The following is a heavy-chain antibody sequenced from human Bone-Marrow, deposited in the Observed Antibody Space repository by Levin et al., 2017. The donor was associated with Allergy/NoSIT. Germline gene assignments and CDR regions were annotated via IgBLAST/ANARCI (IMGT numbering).Heavy chain of an antibody. J-gene: IGHJ4*02. D-gene: IGHD3-16*02. V-gene: IGHV3-7*01. Sequence: PGGSLRLSCAASGLSFSSYWMTWVRQAPGKGLEWVATIKHDGSERYYVDSVKGRFTISRDNAKNSLYLQMNSLRVEDTAVYYCAKETLGGYDYVWGSYRYTDYWGQGTLITV. CDR1: GLSFSSYW. CDR2: IKHDGSER. CDR3: AKETLGGYDYVWGSYRYTDY.